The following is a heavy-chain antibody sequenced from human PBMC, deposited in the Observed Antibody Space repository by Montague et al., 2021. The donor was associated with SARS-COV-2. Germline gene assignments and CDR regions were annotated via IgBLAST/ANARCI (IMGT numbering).Heavy chain of an antibody. CDR2: INHSGGS. D-gene: IGHD2-21*02. CDR1: GGSFSSYY. V-gene: IGHV4-34*01. Sequence: SETLSLTCAVSGGSFSSYYWSWIRQPPGKGLEWIAEINHSGGSNYNPSLKSRVTMSVDTSKNQSSLKLNSVTVADTAVYYCARLAYCGADCFSGWEIFFDSWGQGTLVTVSP. J-gene: IGHJ4*02. CDR3: ARLAYCGADCFSGWEIFFDS.